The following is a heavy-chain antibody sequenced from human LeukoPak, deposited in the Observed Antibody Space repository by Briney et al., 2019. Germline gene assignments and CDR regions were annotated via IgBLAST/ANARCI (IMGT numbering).Heavy chain of an antibody. CDR3: ASAGIAAGGY. CDR2: IYYSGST. CDR1: GGSISSSSYY. Sequence: PSETLSLTCTVSGGSISSSSYYWSWIRQPPGKGLEWIGYIYYSGSTNYNPSLKSRVTISVDTSKNQFSLKLSSVTAADTAVYYCASAGIAAGGYWGQGTLVTVSS. J-gene: IGHJ4*02. D-gene: IGHD6-13*01. V-gene: IGHV4-61*01.